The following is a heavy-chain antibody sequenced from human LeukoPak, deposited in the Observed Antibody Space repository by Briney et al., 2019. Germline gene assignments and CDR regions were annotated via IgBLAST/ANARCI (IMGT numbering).Heavy chain of an antibody. CDR2: IYYSGGT. Sequence: SQTLSLTCTVSGGSISSGDYYWSWIRQPPGKGLEWIGYIYYSGGTYYNPSLKSRVTISVDTSKNQFSLKLSSVTAADTAVYYCASRLGYCSGGSCYLPALWGQGTLVTVSS. J-gene: IGHJ4*02. CDR1: GGSISSGDYY. D-gene: IGHD2-15*01. V-gene: IGHV4-30-4*01. CDR3: ASRLGYCSGGSCYLPAL.